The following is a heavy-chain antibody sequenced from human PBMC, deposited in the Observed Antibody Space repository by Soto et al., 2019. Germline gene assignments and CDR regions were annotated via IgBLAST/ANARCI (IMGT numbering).Heavy chain of an antibody. D-gene: IGHD2-15*01. CDR1: GFTFSDYY. V-gene: IGHV3-11*01. Sequence: QVQLVESGGGLVKPGGSLRLSCAASGFTFSDYYMSWIRQAPGKGLEWVSYISSSGSTIYYADSVKGRFTISRDNAKNSLYLQMNSLRAEDTAVYYCARDSTHCSGGSCYSNRRYGMDVWGQGTTVTVSS. J-gene: IGHJ6*02. CDR2: ISSSGSTI. CDR3: ARDSTHCSGGSCYSNRRYGMDV.